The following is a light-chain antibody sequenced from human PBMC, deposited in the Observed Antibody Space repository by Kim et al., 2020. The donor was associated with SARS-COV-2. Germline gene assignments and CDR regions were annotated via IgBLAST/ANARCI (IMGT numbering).Light chain of an antibody. Sequence: QSVLTQPPSMSGAPGQSVTISCTGSNSNIGAGYEVHWYQQLPGTAPKLLIYNNYRRPSGVPDRFSGSTSVTSASLAITWLQAEDEGDYYCQSYDTGLSGIIFSGGTQLTVL. CDR2: NNY. J-gene: IGLJ2*01. CDR3: QSYDTGLSGII. CDR1: NSNIGAGYE. V-gene: IGLV1-40*01.